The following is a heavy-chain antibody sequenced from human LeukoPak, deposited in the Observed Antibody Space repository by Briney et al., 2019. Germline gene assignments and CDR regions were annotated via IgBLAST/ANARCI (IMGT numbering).Heavy chain of an antibody. Sequence: PGGSLRVSCAASGFSVSSNYMNWVRQAPGMGLEWVSAIYTGGTTYYAHSVKGRFTISRDNSKNTLYRQMNSLRAEDSAVYFCARDKLGSGYSSDFDCWGQGTLVTVSS. D-gene: IGHD6-19*01. V-gene: IGHV3-66*02. CDR1: GFSVSSNY. CDR3: ARDKLGSGYSSDFDC. CDR2: IYTGGTT. J-gene: IGHJ4*02.